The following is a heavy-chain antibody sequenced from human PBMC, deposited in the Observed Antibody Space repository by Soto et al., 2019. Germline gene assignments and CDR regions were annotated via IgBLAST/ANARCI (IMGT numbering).Heavy chain of an antibody. V-gene: IGHV1-24*01. CDR1: GYTLTELS. J-gene: IGHJ3*02. D-gene: IGHD3-22*01. CDR3: ARRHYESSGYYYDAFDI. CDR2: FDPEDGET. Sequence: ASVKVSCKVSGYTLTELSMHWVRQAPGKGLEWMGGFDPEDGETIYAQKFQGRVTMTEDTSTDTAYMELSSLRSEDTAVYYCARRHYESSGYYYDAFDIWGQGTMVTVSS.